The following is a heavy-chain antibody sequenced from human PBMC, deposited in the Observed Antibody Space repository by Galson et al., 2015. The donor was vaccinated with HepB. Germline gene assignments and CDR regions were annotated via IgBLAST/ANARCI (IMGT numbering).Heavy chain of an antibody. CDR2: IKSKTDGGTT. CDR1: GFTFSNAW. J-gene: IGHJ3*02. CDR3: AKDQSSGWYYTHLGAFDI. V-gene: IGHV3-15*01. Sequence: SLRLSCAASGFTFSNAWMSWVRQAPGRGLEWVGRIKSKTDGGTTDYAAPVKGRFTISRDDSKNTLYLQMNSLRAEDTAVYYCAKDQSSGWYYTHLGAFDIWGQGTMVTVSS. D-gene: IGHD6-19*01.